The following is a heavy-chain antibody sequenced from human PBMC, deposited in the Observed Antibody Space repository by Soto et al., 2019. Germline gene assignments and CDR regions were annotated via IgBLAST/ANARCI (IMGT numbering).Heavy chain of an antibody. V-gene: IGHV2-5*02. CDR3: AHRAGPNYYGAGELYNWFDP. Sequence: QITLKESGPTLVKPTQTLTLTCTFSGFSLSTSGVGVGWIRQPPGKALEWLALIYWDDDKRYSPSLNNRLTTTKDTSKNQVVLTMTNIEHVDTATYYCAHRAGPNYYGAGELYNWFDPWGQGTLVTGSS. CDR1: GFSLSTSGVG. CDR2: IYWDDDK. J-gene: IGHJ5*02. D-gene: IGHD3-10*01.